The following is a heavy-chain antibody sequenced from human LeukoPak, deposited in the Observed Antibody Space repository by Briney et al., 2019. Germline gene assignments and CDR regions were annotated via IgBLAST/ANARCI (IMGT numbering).Heavy chain of an antibody. V-gene: IGHV4-34*01. CDR3: ARGGPPITMIVDVAGNAFDI. D-gene: IGHD3-22*01. CDR1: GGSFSGYY. J-gene: IGHJ3*02. CDR2: IYHSGST. Sequence: PSETLSLTCAVYGGSFSGYYWSWLRQPPGKGLEWIGEIYHSGSTNYNPSLKSRVTISVDTSKNQFSLKLSSVTAADTAVYYCARGGPPITMIVDVAGNAFDIWGQGTMVTVSS.